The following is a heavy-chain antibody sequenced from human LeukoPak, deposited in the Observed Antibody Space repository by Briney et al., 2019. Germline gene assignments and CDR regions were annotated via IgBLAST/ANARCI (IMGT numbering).Heavy chain of an antibody. CDR3: ARGGYSSSFGSYFDL. Sequence: SETLSLTCTVSGGSISSYYWSWIRQPPGKGLEWIGYIYYSGSTNYNPSLKSRVTISVDTSKNQFSLKLSSVTAADTAVYYCARGGYSSSFGSYFDLWGRGTLVTVSS. CDR2: IYYSGST. J-gene: IGHJ2*01. CDR1: GGSISSYY. D-gene: IGHD6-6*01. V-gene: IGHV4-59*01.